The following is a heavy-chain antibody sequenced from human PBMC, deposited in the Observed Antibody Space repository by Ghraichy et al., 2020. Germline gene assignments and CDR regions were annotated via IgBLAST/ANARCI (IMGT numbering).Heavy chain of an antibody. V-gene: IGHV3-11*01. CDR2: INAGGESI. CDR3: ARDRVSSALDY. CDR1: GFIFNDYS. Sequence: GGSLRLSCAASGFIFNDYSMDWIRQSPGKGLEWVSYINAGGESIYYADSVKGRFTISRDNAKNSLYLQMNSLRVEDTAVYYCARDRVSSALDYWGQGTLVTVSS. J-gene: IGHJ4*02. D-gene: IGHD2-8*01.